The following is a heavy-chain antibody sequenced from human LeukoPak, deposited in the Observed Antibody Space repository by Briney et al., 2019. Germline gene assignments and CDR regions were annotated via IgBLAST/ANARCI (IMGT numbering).Heavy chain of an antibody. J-gene: IGHJ4*02. D-gene: IGHD5-18*01. Sequence: EASETLSLTCTVSGGSISSHYWSWIRQPPGKGLEWIAYLFDSVNTKDNPSLQSRLTLSADTSKNQFSLRLSSVTAADTAVYYCATIKRGFIFGYFDFWGQGIKVTVSS. V-gene: IGHV4-59*11. CDR3: ATIKRGFIFGYFDF. CDR1: GGSISSHY. CDR2: LFDSVNT.